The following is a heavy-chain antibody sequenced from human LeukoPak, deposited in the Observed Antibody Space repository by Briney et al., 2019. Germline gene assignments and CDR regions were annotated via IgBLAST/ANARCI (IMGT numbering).Heavy chain of an antibody. D-gene: IGHD1-26*01. Sequence: GGSLRLSCAASGFTVSTYYMIWVRQAPGKGLQWVSVLHSGGTTHYANSVKGRFTISRDNSKNTLYLQMNSLRAEDTAVYYCARVVYSGSYYVGESDYWGQGTLVTVSS. CDR3: ARVVYSGSYYVGESDY. J-gene: IGHJ4*02. V-gene: IGHV3-53*01. CDR2: LHSGGTT. CDR1: GFTVSTYY.